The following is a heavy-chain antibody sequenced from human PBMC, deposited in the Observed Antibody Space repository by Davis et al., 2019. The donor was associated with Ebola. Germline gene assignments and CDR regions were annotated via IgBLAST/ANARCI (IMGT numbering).Heavy chain of an antibody. CDR3: ARVDGDYAYYGMDV. J-gene: IGHJ6*02. D-gene: IGHD4-17*01. CDR2: ISGSGGST. Sequence: YAFTFSSYAMSWVRQAPGKELEWVSAISGSGGSTYYADSVKGRFTISRDNAKNSLYLQMNSLRAEDTAVYYCARVDGDYAYYGMDVWGQGTTVTVSS. V-gene: IGHV3-23*01. CDR1: AFTFSSYA.